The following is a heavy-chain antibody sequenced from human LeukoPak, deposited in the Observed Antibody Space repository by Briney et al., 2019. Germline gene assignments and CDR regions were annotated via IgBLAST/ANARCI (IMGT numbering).Heavy chain of an antibody. CDR2: IYYSGST. CDR3: ARGPNYVWGSYRYFDY. Sequence: NPSETLSLTCTVSGGSISSSSYYWGWIRQPPGKGLEWIGSIYYSGSTYYNPSLKSRVTISVDTSKNQFSLKLSSVTAADTAVYYCARGPNYVWGSYRYFDYWGQGTLVTVAS. V-gene: IGHV4-39*07. J-gene: IGHJ4*02. D-gene: IGHD3-16*02. CDR1: GGSISSSSYY.